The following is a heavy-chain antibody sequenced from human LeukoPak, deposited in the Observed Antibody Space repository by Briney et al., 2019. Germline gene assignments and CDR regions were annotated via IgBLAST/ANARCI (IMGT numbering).Heavy chain of an antibody. V-gene: IGHV1-18*01. D-gene: IGHD3-22*01. Sequence: ASVKVSCKASGYTFTSYGISWVRQAPGQGLEWMGWISAYNGNTSYAQKLQGRVTMTTDTSTSTAYMELRSLRSDDTAVYYCARDLKYYDSSGYYFHWYFDLWGRGTLVTVSS. J-gene: IGHJ2*01. CDR3: ARDLKYYDSSGYYFHWYFDL. CDR2: ISAYNGNT. CDR1: GYTFTSYG.